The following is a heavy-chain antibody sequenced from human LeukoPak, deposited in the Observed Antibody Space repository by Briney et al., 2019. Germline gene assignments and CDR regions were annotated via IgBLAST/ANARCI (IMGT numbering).Heavy chain of an antibody. Sequence: NPSETLSLTCTVSGGSISSYYWSWIRQHPGKGLEWIGSIHYSGSTTYNPSLKSRVTISVDTSKNQFSLKLSSVTAADTAVYYCARRLGGTSTGFDYWGQGTLVTVSS. CDR3: ARRLGGTSTGFDY. CDR2: IHYSGST. D-gene: IGHD2-2*01. CDR1: GGSISSYY. J-gene: IGHJ4*02. V-gene: IGHV4-59*08.